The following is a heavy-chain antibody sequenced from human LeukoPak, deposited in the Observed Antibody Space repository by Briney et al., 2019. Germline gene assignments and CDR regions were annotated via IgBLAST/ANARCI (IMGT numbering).Heavy chain of an antibody. D-gene: IGHD3-16*01. CDR3: ARELGEALGSCHTTGCFYFDK. CDR1: GGSISSNNW. J-gene: IGHJ4*02. CDR2: IHHGGKT. Sequence: PSETLSLTCTGSGGSISSNNWWTWVRQAPGQMPEWIAEIHHGGKTNYNPALKSRLNISLDKSQNLFYLSLTSVNDADTAKYYCARELGEALGSCHTTGCFYFDKWGQGTLVTVSS. V-gene: IGHV4-4*02.